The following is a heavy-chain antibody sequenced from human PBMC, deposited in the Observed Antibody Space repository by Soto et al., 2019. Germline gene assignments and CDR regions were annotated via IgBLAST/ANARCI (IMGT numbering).Heavy chain of an antibody. CDR1: GGTFSSYA. CDR3: AANIVVVVAATDLYYYYGMDV. CDR2: IIPIFGTA. Sequence: GASVKVSCKASGGTFSSYAISWVRQAPGQGLEWKGGIIPIFGTANYAQKFQGRVTITADESTSTAYMELSSLRPEDTAVYYCAANIVVVVAATDLYYYYGMDVWGQGTTVTVSS. J-gene: IGHJ6*02. D-gene: IGHD2-15*01. V-gene: IGHV1-69*13.